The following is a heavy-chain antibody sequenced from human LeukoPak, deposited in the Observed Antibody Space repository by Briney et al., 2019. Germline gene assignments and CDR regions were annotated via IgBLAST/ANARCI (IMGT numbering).Heavy chain of an antibody. V-gene: IGHV3-21*01. D-gene: IGHD6-19*01. Sequence: GGSLRLSCAASGFTFSSYSMNWVRQAPGKGLEWVSSISSSSSYIYYADSVKGRFTISRDNAKNSLYLQMNSLRAEDTAVYYCARDSSGWYGGYFDYWGQGTLVTVSS. J-gene: IGHJ4*02. CDR2: ISSSSSYI. CDR3: ARDSSGWYGGYFDY. CDR1: GFTFSSYS.